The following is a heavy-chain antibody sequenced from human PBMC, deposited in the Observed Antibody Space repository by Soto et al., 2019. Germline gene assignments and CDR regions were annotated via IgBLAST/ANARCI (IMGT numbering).Heavy chain of an antibody. CDR1: GFSFTGYY. CDR3: AKDFTRQLAYWLDP. V-gene: IGHV1-2*02. Sequence: ASVKVSCKTSGFSFTGYYIHWLRQAPGQGLEWMGWINAHSGGTEYAQKFQGRVTLTRDTSISTAYMTLSSLRSDDTAIYYCAKDFTRQLAYWLDPWGQGTQVTVSS. D-gene: IGHD6-6*01. J-gene: IGHJ5*02. CDR2: INAHSGGT.